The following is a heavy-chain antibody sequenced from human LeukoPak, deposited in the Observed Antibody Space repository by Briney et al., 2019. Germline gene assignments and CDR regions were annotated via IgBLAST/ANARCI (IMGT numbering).Heavy chain of an antibody. CDR2: IKQDGSEK. CDR3: ARDRWELLSNSYHYCGLDV. V-gene: IGHV3-7*01. CDR1: GFTFSNYW. Sequence: GGSLRVSCAASGFTFSNYWMSWVRQAPGKGLEWVANIKQDGSEKCYVDSVKGRFTISRDNAKNSLYLQMNSLRAEDTAVHYCARDRWELLSNSYHYCGLDVWGQGTTVTVSS. D-gene: IGHD2-15*01. J-gene: IGHJ6*02.